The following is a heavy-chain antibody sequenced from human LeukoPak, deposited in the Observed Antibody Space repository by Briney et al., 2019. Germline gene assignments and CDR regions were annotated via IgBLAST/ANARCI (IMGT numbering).Heavy chain of an antibody. CDR2: IVGSGAST. J-gene: IGHJ2*01. CDR1: XXXLSSFA. CDR3: AKVRVVGDYNWFFDL. V-gene: IGHV3-23*01. D-gene: IGHD4-17*01. Sequence: GGSLRLSCAXSXXXLSSFAMSWVRQAPGKGLEWVSAIVGSGASTYYADSVKGRFTISRDNSKNTLHLQMNSLRAEDTAIYHCAKVRVVGDYNWFFDLWGRGTLVTVSS.